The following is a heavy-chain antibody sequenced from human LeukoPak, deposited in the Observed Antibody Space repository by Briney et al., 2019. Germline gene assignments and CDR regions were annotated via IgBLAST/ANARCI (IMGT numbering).Heavy chain of an antibody. V-gene: IGHV1-8*01. J-gene: IGHJ4*02. CDR1: GYTFTSYD. D-gene: IGHD4-23*01. CDR3: ASSLADYGGNRVIAD. Sequence: ASVKVSCKASGYTFTSYDINWVRQATGQGLEWMGWMNPNSGNTGYAQKFQGRVTMTRNTSISTAYMELSSLRSEDTAVYYCASSLADYGGNRVIADWGQGTLVTVSS. CDR2: MNPNSGNT.